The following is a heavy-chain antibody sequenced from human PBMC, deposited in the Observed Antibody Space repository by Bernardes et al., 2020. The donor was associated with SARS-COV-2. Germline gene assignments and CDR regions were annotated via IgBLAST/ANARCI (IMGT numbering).Heavy chain of an antibody. D-gene: IGHD4-17*01. CDR2: MFYSGST. V-gene: IGHV4-39*01. Sequence: SETLSLTRTVSGGSISSSGYYWAWVRQPPGEGLEWIGSMFYSGSTDYNPSLKSRVSISADTSMNRFSLRLSSVTAADSAIYYCARHGIYGDYPYYHGMDVWGQGTTVTVSS. CDR3: ARHGIYGDYPYYHGMDV. CDR1: GGSISSSGYY. J-gene: IGHJ6*02.